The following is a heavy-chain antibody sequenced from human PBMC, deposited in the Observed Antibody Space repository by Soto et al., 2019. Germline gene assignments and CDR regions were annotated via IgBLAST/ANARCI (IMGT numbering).Heavy chain of an antibody. J-gene: IGHJ4*02. CDR3: AIEVRRSNQFDH. CDR2: ISSGGTTT. V-gene: IGHV3-23*01. CDR1: GFTFSTHG. Sequence: GGSLRLSCAASGFTFSTHGMSWVRQAPGKGLEWVSSISSGGTTTFYAASVEGRFTISRDKSKNTLYLQMNSLRADDTAVYYCAIEVRRSNQFDHWGQGTMVTV. D-gene: IGHD3-10*01.